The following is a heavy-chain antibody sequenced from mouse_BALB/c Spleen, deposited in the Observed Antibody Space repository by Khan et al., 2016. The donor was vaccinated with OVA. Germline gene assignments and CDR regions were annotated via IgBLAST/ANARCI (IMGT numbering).Heavy chain of an antibody. CDR3: ARTARIKY. D-gene: IGHD1-2*01. Sequence: VQLKESGPGLVKPSQSLSLTCTVTGYSITSGYGWTWIRQFPGNKLEWMGYISYSGSTTSNPSLTIRISITRDTSKNQFCRQLNSETTEDTATYYCARTARIKYWGQGTTLTVSS. J-gene: IGHJ2*01. CDR1: GYSITSGYG. CDR2: ISYSGST. V-gene: IGHV3-2*02.